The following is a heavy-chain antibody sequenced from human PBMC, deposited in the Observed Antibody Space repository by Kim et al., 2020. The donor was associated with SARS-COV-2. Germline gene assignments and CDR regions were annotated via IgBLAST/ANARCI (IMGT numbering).Heavy chain of an antibody. D-gene: IGHD3-22*01. Sequence: SVKVSCKASGGTFSSYAISWVRQAPGQGLEWMGGIIPIFATANYAQKFQGRVTITADESTSTAYMELSSLKSEDTAVYYCASPALADYDSSGYYPNFDYWGQGTLVTVSS. V-gene: IGHV1-69*13. CDR2: IIPIFATA. J-gene: IGHJ4*02. CDR1: GGTFSSYA. CDR3: ASPALADYDSSGYYPNFDY.